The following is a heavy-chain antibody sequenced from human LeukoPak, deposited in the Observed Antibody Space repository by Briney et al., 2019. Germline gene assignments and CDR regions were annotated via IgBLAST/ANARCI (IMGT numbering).Heavy chain of an antibody. Sequence: GGSLRLSCAASGFTFSSYSMNWVRQAPGKGLEWVSYISSSSSTIYYADSVKGRFTISRDNAKNSLYLQMNSLRAEDTAVYYCARDVLLWFGEFDYWGQGTLVTVSS. CDR2: ISSSSSTI. V-gene: IGHV3-48*01. J-gene: IGHJ4*02. CDR3: ARDVLLWFGEFDY. D-gene: IGHD3-10*01. CDR1: GFTFSSYS.